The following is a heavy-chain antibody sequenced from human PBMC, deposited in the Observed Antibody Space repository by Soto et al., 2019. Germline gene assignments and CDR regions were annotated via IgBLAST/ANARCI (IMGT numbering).Heavy chain of an antibody. D-gene: IGHD6-13*01. J-gene: IGHJ6*02. Sequence: ASVKVSCKASGYTFTSYYMHWVRQAPGQGLEWMGIINPSGGSTSYAQKFQGRVTMTRDTSTSTVYMELSSLRSEDTAVYYCARSGDSSSWSYYGMDVWGQGTTVTVSS. CDR3: ARSGDSSSWSYYGMDV. CDR2: INPSGGST. CDR1: GYTFTSYY. V-gene: IGHV1-46*01.